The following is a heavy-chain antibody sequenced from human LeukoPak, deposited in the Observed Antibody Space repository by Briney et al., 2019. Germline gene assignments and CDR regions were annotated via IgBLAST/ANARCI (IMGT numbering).Heavy chain of an antibody. J-gene: IGHJ5*02. V-gene: IGHV4-39*07. CDR2: IYYSGST. D-gene: IGHD2-2*01. CDR3: ARAQDIVVRKWFDP. Sequence: PSETLSLTCTVSGGSISSSSYYWGWIRQPPGRGLEWIGSIYYSGSTYYNPSLKSRVTISVDTSKNQFSLKLSSVTAADTAVYYCARAQDIVVRKWFDPWGQGTLVTVSS. CDR1: GGSISSSSYY.